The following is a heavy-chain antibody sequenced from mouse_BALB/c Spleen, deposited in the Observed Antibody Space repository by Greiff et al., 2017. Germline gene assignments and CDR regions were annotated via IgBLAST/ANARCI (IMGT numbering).Heavy chain of an antibody. CDR2: ISSGGSYT. CDR3: ARHEDY. J-gene: IGHJ2*01. Sequence: VMLVESGGDLVKPGGSLKLSCAASGFTFSSYGMSWVRQTPDKRLEWVATISSGGSYTYYPDSVKGRFTISRDNAKNTLYLQMSSLKSEDTAMYYCARHEDYWGQGTTLTVSS. V-gene: IGHV5-6*01. CDR1: GFTFSSYG.